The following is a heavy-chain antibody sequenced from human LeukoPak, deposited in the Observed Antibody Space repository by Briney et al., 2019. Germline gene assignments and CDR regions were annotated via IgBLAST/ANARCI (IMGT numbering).Heavy chain of an antibody. V-gene: IGHV3-33*01. J-gene: IGHJ5*02. CDR2: IWYDGSNK. CDR3: VRSARDCSGTSCRLDP. D-gene: IGHD2-2*01. Sequence: GRSLRLSCAASGFSFSSYGMHWVRQAPGKGLEWVAVIWYDGSNKYYVDSVKGRFTISRDNSKNTLYLQMNSLRAEDTAVYYCVRSARDCSGTSCRLDPWGQGTLVTVSS. CDR1: GFSFSSYG.